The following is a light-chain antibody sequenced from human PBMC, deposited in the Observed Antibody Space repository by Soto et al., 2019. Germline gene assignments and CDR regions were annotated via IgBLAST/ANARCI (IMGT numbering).Light chain of an antibody. CDR3: QQYNNWPWT. J-gene: IGKJ2*01. CDR1: QSVSSN. V-gene: IGKV3-15*01. CDR2: GAS. Sequence: EIVMTQSPATLSVSPGERATLSCRASQSVSSNLAWYRQKPGQAPRLLIYGASTRATVIPARFSGSGSGTEFTLTIRILQSEDFAVYYCQQYNNWPWTFGQGTKREIK.